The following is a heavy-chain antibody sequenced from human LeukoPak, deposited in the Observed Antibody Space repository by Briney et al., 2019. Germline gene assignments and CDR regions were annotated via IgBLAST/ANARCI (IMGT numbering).Heavy chain of an antibody. CDR2: ISANNGNT. CDR1: GYTFTSYG. V-gene: IGHV1-18*01. CDR3: ARDGYCSGGSCSSPYYYYGMDV. Sequence: ASVKVSCKASGYTFTSYGISWVRQAPGQGLEWMGWISANNGNTKYAQKLQGRVTMTTDPSTSTAYMELRSLRSDDTAVYYCARDGYCSGGSCSSPYYYYGMDVWGQGTTVTVSS. J-gene: IGHJ6*02. D-gene: IGHD2-15*01.